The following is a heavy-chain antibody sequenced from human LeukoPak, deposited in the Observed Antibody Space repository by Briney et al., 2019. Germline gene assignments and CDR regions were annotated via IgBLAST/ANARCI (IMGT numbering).Heavy chain of an antibody. CDR3: ARVFAGSGSCHDAFDI. V-gene: IGHV3-21*01. Sequence: PGGSLRLSCGASGFTFSSYSMNWVRQAPGKGLEWVSSISSSSSYIYYADSVKGRFTISRDNAKNSLYLQMNSLRAEDTAVYYCARVFAGSGSCHDAFDIWGQGTMVTVSS. CDR1: GFTFSSYS. J-gene: IGHJ3*02. D-gene: IGHD1-26*01. CDR2: ISSSSSYI.